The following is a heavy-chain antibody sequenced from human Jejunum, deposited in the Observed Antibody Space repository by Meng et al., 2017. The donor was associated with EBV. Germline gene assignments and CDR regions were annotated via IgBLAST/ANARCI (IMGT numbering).Heavy chain of an antibody. V-gene: IGHV3-30-3*01. CDR3: VRGPDV. CDR1: GFSFSSYT. J-gene: IGHJ3*01. CDR2: IFYDGSST. Sequence: QVQLVGSGGGGVQPGRSLRLSCAASGFSFSSYTMYWVRQAPGKGPEWVALIFYDGSSTSYGDSVKGRFTISRDNSKNTVSLQMNGLRAEDTAMYYCVRGPDVWGQGTMVTVSS.